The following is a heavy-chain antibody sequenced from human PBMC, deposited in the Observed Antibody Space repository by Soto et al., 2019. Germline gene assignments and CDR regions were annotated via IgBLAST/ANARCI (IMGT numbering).Heavy chain of an antibody. D-gene: IGHD3-9*01. CDR1: GASINSSPYN. J-gene: IGHJ5*01. Sequence: PSETLSLTCTVSGASINSSPYNWGWIRQPPKKGLEWIGTISYSATTYHNPSLQSRLIMSIDTSKNQFSLKLTSVTAADTAVYYCARHPTGYPNWFDSWGQGTLVTVSS. CDR3: ARHPTGYPNWFDS. V-gene: IGHV4-39*01. CDR2: ISYSATT.